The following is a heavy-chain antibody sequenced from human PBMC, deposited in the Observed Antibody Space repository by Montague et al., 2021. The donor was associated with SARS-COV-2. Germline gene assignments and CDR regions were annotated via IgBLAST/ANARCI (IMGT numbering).Heavy chain of an antibody. CDR2: TYYSGST. V-gene: IGHV4-31*03. D-gene: IGHD3-22*01. Sequence: TLSLTCTVSGGSISSGGYYWSWIRQHPGKGLEWIGYTYYSGSTYCNPSLKSRVTISVDTSKNQFSLKLSSVTAADTAVYYCARVRITMIVVVDAFDIWGQGTMVTVSS. CDR3: ARVRITMIVVVDAFDI. CDR1: GGSISSGGYY. J-gene: IGHJ3*02.